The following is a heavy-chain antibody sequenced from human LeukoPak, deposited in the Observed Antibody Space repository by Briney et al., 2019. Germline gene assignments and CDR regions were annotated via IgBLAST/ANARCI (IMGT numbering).Heavy chain of an antibody. V-gene: IGHV1-69*04. J-gene: IGHJ3*02. CDR2: IIPILGIA. D-gene: IGHD2-15*01. CDR1: GGTFSSYA. Sequence: GSSVKVSCKASGGTFSSYAISWVRQAPGQGLEWMGRIIPILGIANYAQKFQGRVTITADKSTSTAYMELSSLRSGDTAVYYCARAVRDCSGGSCSYGGHGAFDIWGQGTMVTVSS. CDR3: ARAVRDCSGGSCSYGGHGAFDI.